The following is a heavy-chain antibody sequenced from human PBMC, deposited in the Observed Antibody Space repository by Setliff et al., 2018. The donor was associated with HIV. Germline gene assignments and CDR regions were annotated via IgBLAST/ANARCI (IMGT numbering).Heavy chain of an antibody. D-gene: IGHD2-15*01. CDR3: ARGPIRYSSGVRWFLGVESWYSGIDY. Sequence: KPSETLSLTCAVYDGSLSSYYWSWIRQSTGKGLEWIGEINDSGTTNYNPSLESRVTMLIDMSKNQLSLKLSSVTAADTAVYFCARGPIRYSSGVRWFLGVESWYSGIDYWGQGTRVTVS. V-gene: IGHV4-34*01. J-gene: IGHJ4*02. CDR2: INDSGTT. CDR1: DGSLSSYY.